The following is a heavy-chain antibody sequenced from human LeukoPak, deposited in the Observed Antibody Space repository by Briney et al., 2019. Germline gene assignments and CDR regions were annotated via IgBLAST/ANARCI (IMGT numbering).Heavy chain of an antibody. Sequence: GGSLRLSCAASGFTFSVAAMSWVRQAPGKGLEWVSAISGSGGSTYYADSVKGRFTISRDNSKNTLYLQMNSLRAEDTAVYYCASYDSSGYYHYFDYWGQGTLVTVSS. J-gene: IGHJ4*02. CDR1: GFTFSVAA. D-gene: IGHD3-22*01. CDR3: ASYDSSGYYHYFDY. V-gene: IGHV3-23*01. CDR2: ISGSGGST.